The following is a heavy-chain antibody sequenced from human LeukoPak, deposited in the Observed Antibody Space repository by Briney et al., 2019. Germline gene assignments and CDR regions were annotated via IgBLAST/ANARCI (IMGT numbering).Heavy chain of an antibody. CDR3: ARDRDSMGV. J-gene: IGHJ6*02. CDR2: IYHSGST. V-gene: IGHV4-4*02. CDR1: GGSITSDNW. Sequence: PSETLSLTCAVSGGSITSDNWWTWVRQPPGKGLEWIGAIYHSGSTDYNPSLKSRVTISVDKSKNQFSLKLSSVTAADTAVYFCARDRDSMGVWGQGTTVTVSS.